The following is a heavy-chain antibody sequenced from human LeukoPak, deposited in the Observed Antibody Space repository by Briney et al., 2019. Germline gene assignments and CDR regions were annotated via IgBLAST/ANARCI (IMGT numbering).Heavy chain of an antibody. V-gene: IGHV1-69*04. Sequence: GASVKVSCKASGGTFSSYAISWVRQAPGQGLEWMGRIIPILGIANYAQKFQGRVTITADKSTSTAYMELSSLRSEDTAVYYCARDADWNYGAFDIWGQGTMVTASS. CDR1: GGTFSSYA. CDR2: IIPILGIA. J-gene: IGHJ3*02. D-gene: IGHD1-7*01. CDR3: ARDADWNYGAFDI.